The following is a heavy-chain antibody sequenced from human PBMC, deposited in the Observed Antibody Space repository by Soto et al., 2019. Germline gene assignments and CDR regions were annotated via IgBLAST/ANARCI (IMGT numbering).Heavy chain of an antibody. CDR1: GGIFSSYS. J-gene: IGHJ6*02. V-gene: IGHV1-69*08. D-gene: IGHD6-19*01. CDR3: ARDGVRRLAYFYYYGLDV. Sequence: QVQLVQSGAEVRKPGSSVKVSCKASGGIFSSYSVSWVRQAPGQRLEWMGRIIPIFNVTNYAQRFQGRVTITADKYTSTAHMEISSLRSEDTAVYYCARDGVRRLAYFYYYGLDVWGQGTTVTVSS. CDR2: IIPIFNVT.